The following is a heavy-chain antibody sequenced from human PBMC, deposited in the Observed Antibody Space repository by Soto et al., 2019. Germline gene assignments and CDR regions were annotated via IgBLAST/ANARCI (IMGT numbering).Heavy chain of an antibody. CDR2: SDYSGSTNSGST. J-gene: IGHJ4*02. CDR3: ARAGRWKHIDY. CDR1: GASFRSGSYY. V-gene: IGHV4-61*01. Sequence: QVQLQESGPGLFKPSETLSLTCTVSGASFRSGSYYWSWIRQPPGKGLEWIGYSDYSGSTNSGSTNYNPSLKSRVTISVDTSKNQFSLKLSSVTAADTAVYYCARAGRWKHIDYWGQGTLVTVSS. D-gene: IGHD2-15*01.